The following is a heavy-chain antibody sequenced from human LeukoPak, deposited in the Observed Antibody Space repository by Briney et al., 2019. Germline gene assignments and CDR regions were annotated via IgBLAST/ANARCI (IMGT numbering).Heavy chain of an antibody. CDR1: GASFNYYY. D-gene: IGHD2-21*01. J-gene: IGHJ4*02. CDR3: ARDHCDDAACYPFDR. Sequence: KPSETLSLTCNVSGASFNYYYWSWIRQPAGKGLEWIGRVYLGGSTNYNPSLKSRVMMSLDKANNQFSLRLSSVTAADTAIYYCARDHCDDAACYPFDRWGQGALVTVPS. CDR2: VYLGGST. V-gene: IGHV4-4*07.